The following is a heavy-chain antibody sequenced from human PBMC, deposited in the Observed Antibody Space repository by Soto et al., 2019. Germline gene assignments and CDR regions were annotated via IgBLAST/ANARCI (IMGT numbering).Heavy chain of an antibody. D-gene: IGHD2-15*01. Sequence: GGSLRLSCAASGFTFSSYGMHWVRQAPGKGLEWVAVISYDGSNKYYADSVKGRFTISRDNSKNTLYLQMNSLRAEDTAVYYCAQAPDIVVFYGMDVWGQGTTVTVSS. CDR1: GFTFSSYG. V-gene: IGHV3-30*18. CDR2: ISYDGSNK. CDR3: AQAPDIVVFYGMDV. J-gene: IGHJ6*02.